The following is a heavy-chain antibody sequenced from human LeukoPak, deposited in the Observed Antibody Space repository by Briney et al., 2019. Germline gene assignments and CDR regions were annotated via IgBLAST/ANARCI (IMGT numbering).Heavy chain of an antibody. CDR1: GYTFTSYA. V-gene: IGHV1-3*01. Sequence: ASVKVSCKASGYTFTSYAMHWVRQAPGQRLEWTGWINAGNGNTKYSQKFQGRVTITRDTSASTAYMELSSLRSEDTAVYYCARRSAVAATPLFFDYWGQGTLVTVSS. J-gene: IGHJ4*02. D-gene: IGHD6-19*01. CDR3: ARRSAVAATPLFFDY. CDR2: INAGNGNT.